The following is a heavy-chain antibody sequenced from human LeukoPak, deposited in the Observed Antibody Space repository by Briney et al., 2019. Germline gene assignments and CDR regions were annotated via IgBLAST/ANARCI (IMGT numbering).Heavy chain of an antibody. D-gene: IGHD2-15*01. CDR1: GFTFSSYA. Sequence: QPGGSLRLSCAASGFTFSSYAMSWVRQAPGKGLEWVSAIIGSGGSTYYADSVKGRLTISRDNCQNPLYLQMNSLRAEDTAVYYCAKDLGYCSGGSCFIDYFDYWGQGTLVTVSS. CDR2: IIGSGGST. J-gene: IGHJ4*02. CDR3: AKDLGYCSGGSCFIDYFDY. V-gene: IGHV3-23*01.